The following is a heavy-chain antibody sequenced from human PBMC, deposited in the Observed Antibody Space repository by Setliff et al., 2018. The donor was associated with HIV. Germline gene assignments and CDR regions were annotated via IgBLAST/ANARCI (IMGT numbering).Heavy chain of an antibody. CDR3: ARAVVPTYYDVLTGYVYYMDV. CDR1: GYTLTELS. J-gene: IGHJ6*03. CDR2: ILPFFDTA. D-gene: IGHD3-9*01. Sequence: SVKVSCKPSGYTLTELSMHWVRQAPGKGLEWMGGILPFFDTANYAQKFQGRVTITADESTSTAYMELSSLRSEDTAVYYCARAVVPTYYDVLTGYVYYMDVWGKGTTVTVSS. V-gene: IGHV1-69*13.